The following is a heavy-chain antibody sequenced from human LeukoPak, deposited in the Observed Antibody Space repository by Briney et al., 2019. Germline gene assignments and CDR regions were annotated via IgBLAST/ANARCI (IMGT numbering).Heavy chain of an antibody. CDR3: ARANSGNWPYYYYYYMDV. Sequence: SETLSLTCTVSGGSISGYYWSWIRQPPGKGLEWIGYIYYSGSTNYNPSLKSRVTISVDTSKNQFSLKLSSVTAADTAVYYCARANSGNWPYYYYYYMDVWGKGTTVTVSS. D-gene: IGHD3-10*01. J-gene: IGHJ6*03. CDR2: IYYSGST. CDR1: GGSISGYY. V-gene: IGHV4-59*01.